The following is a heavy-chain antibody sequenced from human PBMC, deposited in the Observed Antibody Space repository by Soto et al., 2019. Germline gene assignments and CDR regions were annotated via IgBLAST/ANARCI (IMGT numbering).Heavy chain of an antibody. D-gene: IGHD3-3*01. Sequence: SQSLSPTSTVSGGSVSRGNDYWDWIRQPIGKGLEWIGNIFHSGTSYNPSIKRRVTISIDTAENQFSLKLSSVTAADTAIYYCARRVRVGYYGMDVWGQGTTVTVSS. CDR3: ARRVRVGYYGMDV. J-gene: IGHJ6*02. CDR2: IFHSGT. V-gene: IGHV4-39*01. CDR1: GGSVSRGNDY.